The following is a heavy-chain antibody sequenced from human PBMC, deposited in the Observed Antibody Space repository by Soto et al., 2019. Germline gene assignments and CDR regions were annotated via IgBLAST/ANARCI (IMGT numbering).Heavy chain of an antibody. Sequence: GGSLRLSCAASGFTFSSYGMHWVRQAPGKGLEWVAVISYDGSNKYYADSVKGRFTISRDNSKNTLYLQMNSLRAEDTAVYYCAKDNYDSSGYYGPVYFDYWGQGTLVTVSS. CDR3: AKDNYDSSGYYGPVYFDY. V-gene: IGHV3-30*18. CDR2: ISYDGSNK. D-gene: IGHD3-22*01. J-gene: IGHJ4*02. CDR1: GFTFSSYG.